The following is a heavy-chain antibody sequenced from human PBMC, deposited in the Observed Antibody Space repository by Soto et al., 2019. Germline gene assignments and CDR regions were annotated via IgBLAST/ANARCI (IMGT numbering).Heavy chain of an antibody. D-gene: IGHD3-9*01. CDR1: GYRFTSYW. CDR2: IYPGDSDI. Sequence: GESLKISFKGSGYRFTSYWIGWVRQMPGKGLEWMGIIYPGDSDIRYSPPFQGQVAISADKSISTAYLQWSSLKASDTAMYYCARNDDILTGSPQGYFDYWGQGTLVTVSS. J-gene: IGHJ4*02. V-gene: IGHV5-51*01. CDR3: ARNDDILTGSPQGYFDY.